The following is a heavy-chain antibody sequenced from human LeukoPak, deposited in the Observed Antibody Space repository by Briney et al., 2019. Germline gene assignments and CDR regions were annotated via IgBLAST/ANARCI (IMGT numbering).Heavy chain of an antibody. J-gene: IGHJ4*02. D-gene: IGHD2-15*01. V-gene: IGHV3-21*01. CDR1: GFTFSSYS. CDR2: ISSSSSYI. CDR3: ARVPRYCSGGSCDGY. Sequence: SGGSLRLSCAASGFTFSSYSMNWVRQAPGKGLEWVSSISSSSSYIYYADSVKGRFTISRDNAKNSLYLQMNSLRAEDTAVYYCARVPRYCSGGSCDGYWGQGTLVTVS.